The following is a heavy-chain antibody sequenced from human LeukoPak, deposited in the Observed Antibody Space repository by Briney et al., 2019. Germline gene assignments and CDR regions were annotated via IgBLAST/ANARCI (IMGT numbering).Heavy chain of an antibody. J-gene: IGHJ4*02. Sequence: GGSLRLSCAASGFTFSSYGMHWVRQAPGKGLEWVAVIWYDGSNKYYADSVKGRFTISRDNSKNTLYLQMNSLRAEDTAVYYCARVPHRGVATIIDFDYWGQGTLVTVSS. CDR3: ARVPHRGVATIIDFDY. CDR1: GFTFSSYG. D-gene: IGHD5-12*01. V-gene: IGHV3-33*01. CDR2: IWYDGSNK.